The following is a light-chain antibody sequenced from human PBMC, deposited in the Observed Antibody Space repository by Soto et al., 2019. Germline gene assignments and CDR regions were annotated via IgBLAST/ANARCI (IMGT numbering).Light chain of an antibody. CDR1: CGSVATSQY. CDR2: STN. V-gene: IGLV8-61*01. J-gene: IGLJ3*02. Sequence: QAVVTQEPSFSVSPGGTVTLTCGLRCGSVATSQYPSWYQQTPGQPPRTLIHSTNVRSSGVPDRFSGSILGNKAALTITGAQADDESDYYCVLFLRGDIWVFGGGTKLTVL. CDR3: VLFLRGDIWV.